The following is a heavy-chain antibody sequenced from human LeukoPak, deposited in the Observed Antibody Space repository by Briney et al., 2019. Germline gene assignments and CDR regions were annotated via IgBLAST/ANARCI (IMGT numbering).Heavy chain of an antibody. CDR1: GFTFSSYS. J-gene: IGHJ6*04. CDR2: ISSSSSTI. D-gene: IGHD2-8*01. V-gene: IGHV3-48*04. CDR3: ARESPDYCTNGVCYRGDGGSSLDV. Sequence: GGSLRLSCAASGFTFSSYSMNWARQAPGKGLEWVSYISSSSSTIYYADSVKGRFTISRDNAKNSLYLQMNSLRAEDTAVYYCARESPDYCTNGVCYRGDGGSSLDVWGKGTTVTVSS.